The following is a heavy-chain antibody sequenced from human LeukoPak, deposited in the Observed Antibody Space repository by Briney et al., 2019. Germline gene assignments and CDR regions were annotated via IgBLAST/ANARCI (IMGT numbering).Heavy chain of an antibody. CDR3: AKPIIFGVATDC. Sequence: PGGSLRLSCAASGFSFSNYVMSWVRQAPGRGLEWVSSISDSGVGTYYADSVKGRFTISRDNSKNTLYLQMNSLRAEDTAVYYCAKPIIFGVATDCWGQGALVTVSS. CDR2: ISDSGVGT. J-gene: IGHJ4*02. CDR1: GFSFSNYV. D-gene: IGHD3-3*01. V-gene: IGHV3-23*01.